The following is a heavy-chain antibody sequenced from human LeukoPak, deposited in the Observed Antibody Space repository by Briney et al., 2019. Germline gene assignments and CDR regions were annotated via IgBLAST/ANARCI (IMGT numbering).Heavy chain of an antibody. V-gene: IGHV3-23*01. Sequence: GGSLRLSCAASGFTFSSYAMSWVRQAPGKGLEWVSAISGSGGSTYYADSVKGRFTISRDNSKNTLYLQMNSLRAEDTAVYYCAKVAFRGVIISLPFDYWGQGTLVTVSS. D-gene: IGHD3-10*01. CDR1: GFTFSSYA. CDR3: AKVAFRGVIISLPFDY. CDR2: ISGSGGST. J-gene: IGHJ4*02.